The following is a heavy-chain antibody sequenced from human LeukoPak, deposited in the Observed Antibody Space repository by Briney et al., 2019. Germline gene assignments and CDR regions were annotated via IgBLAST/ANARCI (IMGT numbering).Heavy chain of an antibody. CDR3: ARDYSTSLFDM. Sequence: SETLSLTCTVSGGSTSSYYWSWIRQPPGKGLEWIAYIYYNKATNYNPSLKSRVTISVDTSKNQFSLKMRSVTAADTAVYYCARDYSTSLFDMWGQGTMVTVSS. CDR2: IYYNKAT. D-gene: IGHD6-13*01. CDR1: GGSTSSYY. J-gene: IGHJ3*02. V-gene: IGHV4-59*01.